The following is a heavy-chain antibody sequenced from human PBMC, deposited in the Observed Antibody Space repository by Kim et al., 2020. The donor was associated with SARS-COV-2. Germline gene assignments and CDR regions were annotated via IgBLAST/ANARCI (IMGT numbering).Heavy chain of an antibody. V-gene: IGHV3-53*01. Sequence: YADSVKGRFTIARDNSKNTLYLQMNSLRAEDTALYYCARVSYGDYEADIWGQGTMVTVSS. D-gene: IGHD4-17*01. J-gene: IGHJ3*02. CDR3: ARVSYGDYEADI.